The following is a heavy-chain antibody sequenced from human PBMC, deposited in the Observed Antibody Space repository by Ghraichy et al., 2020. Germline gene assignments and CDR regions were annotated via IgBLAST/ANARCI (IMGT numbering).Heavy chain of an antibody. J-gene: IGHJ4*02. D-gene: IGHD3-10*01. V-gene: IGHV3-43D*03. CDR1: GFTFDDYA. CDR2: ISWDGGST. CDR3: AKDIGIGSGSYVDY. Sequence: GESLNISCAASGFTFDDYAMHWVRQAPGKGLEWVSLISWDGGSTYYAGSVKGRFTISRDNSKNSLYLQMNSLRAEDTALYYCAKDIGIGSGSYVDYWGQGTLVTVSS.